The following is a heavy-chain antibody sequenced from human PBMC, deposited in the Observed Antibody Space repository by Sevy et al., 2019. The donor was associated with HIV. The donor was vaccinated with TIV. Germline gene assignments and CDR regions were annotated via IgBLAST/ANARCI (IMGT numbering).Heavy chain of an antibody. CDR1: GFTFSSYE. D-gene: IGHD3-9*01. V-gene: IGHV3-48*03. Sequence: GGSLRLSCAASGFTFSSYEMNWVRQAPGKGLEWVSYISSSGSTIYYADSVKGRFTISRDNAKNSLYLQMNSLRAEDTAVYYCATLKDPYYDILTGYSGSDYWGQGTLVTVSS. J-gene: IGHJ4*02. CDR2: ISSSGSTI. CDR3: ATLKDPYYDILTGYSGSDY.